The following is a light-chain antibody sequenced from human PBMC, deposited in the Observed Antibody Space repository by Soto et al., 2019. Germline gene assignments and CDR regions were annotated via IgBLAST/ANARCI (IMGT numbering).Light chain of an antibody. J-gene: IGKJ1*01. Sequence: DIQMTQSPSSLYASVGDSVTITCRASQNIKTYLNWYQQKPWKAPNLLIYAASSLHSGVPSRFSGSGSGTDFTLTISSLQPEDFATYDCQQSFSSPPLTFGQGTKVEIK. CDR2: AAS. CDR3: QQSFSSPPLT. V-gene: IGKV1-39*01. CDR1: QNIKTY.